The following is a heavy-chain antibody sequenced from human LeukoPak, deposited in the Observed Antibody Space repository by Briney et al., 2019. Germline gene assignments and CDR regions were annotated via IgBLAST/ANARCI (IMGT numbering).Heavy chain of an antibody. CDR3: ARGGPDHGFDY. Sequence: ASVKVSCKASGYTFADYYIHWVRQAPGQGLEWMGWVNPNGGGTKYAQKFQGRVTMTRDTSISTAYMDLSRLRFDDTAVYYCARGGPDHGFDYWGQGTLVTVSS. CDR1: GYTFADYY. CDR2: VNPNGGGT. J-gene: IGHJ4*02. D-gene: IGHD1-14*01. V-gene: IGHV1-2*02.